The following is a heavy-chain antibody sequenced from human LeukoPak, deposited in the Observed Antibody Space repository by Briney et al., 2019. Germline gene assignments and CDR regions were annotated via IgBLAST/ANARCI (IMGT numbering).Heavy chain of an antibody. Sequence: PGGSLRLSCAASGFTFKLYWMHWVRQVTGKRPVWVSRINDDGSDTIYADSVRGRFTISRDDAKNTVYLQMNNLRAEDTAVYYCVRGGPSTWSWGQGTLVTVSS. CDR1: GFTFKLYW. J-gene: IGHJ5*02. CDR2: INDDGSDT. D-gene: IGHD2-15*01. V-gene: IGHV3-74*01. CDR3: VRGGPSTWS.